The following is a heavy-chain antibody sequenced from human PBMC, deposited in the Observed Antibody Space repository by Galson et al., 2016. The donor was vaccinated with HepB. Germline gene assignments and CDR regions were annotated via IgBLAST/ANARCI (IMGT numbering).Heavy chain of an antibody. CDR3: VREHNSGWHYDY. CDR1: GFTFSRYG. J-gene: IGHJ4*02. CDR2: IWADGTNK. Sequence: SLRLSCAPSGFTFSRYGIHWVRQAPGKGLEWVALIWADGTNKYYTDSVKGRFTNSRDNSKSTPYLQMNSLRAEDTAIYFCVREHNSGWHYDYWGQGTLVTVSS. V-gene: IGHV3-33*01. D-gene: IGHD6-19*01.